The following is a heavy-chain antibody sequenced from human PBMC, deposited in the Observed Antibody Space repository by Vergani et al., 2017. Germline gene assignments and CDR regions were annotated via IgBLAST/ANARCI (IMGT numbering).Heavy chain of an antibody. Sequence: EVQLLESGGGLVQPGGSLRLSCAASGFPFSSYAMSWVRQAPGKGLEWVSAISGSGGSTYYADSVKGRFTISRDNSKNTLYLQMNSLRAEDTAVYYCAKDTTGSYYGNWFDPWGQGTLVTVSS. V-gene: IGHV3-23*01. CDR2: ISGSGGST. CDR1: GFPFSSYA. D-gene: IGHD1-26*01. J-gene: IGHJ5*02. CDR3: AKDTTGSYYGNWFDP.